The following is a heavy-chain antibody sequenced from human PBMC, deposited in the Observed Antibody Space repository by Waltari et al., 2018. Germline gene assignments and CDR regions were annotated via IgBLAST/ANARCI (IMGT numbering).Heavy chain of an antibody. CDR1: GGTFTTYT. D-gene: IGHD1-1*01. J-gene: IGHJ4*02. CDR2: IIPFLGIA. Sequence: HVQLEQSGAEVKKPGSSVKVSCKASGGTFTTYTVTWVRQALGQGLEWMGSIIPFLGIAKYAQSLQARLTITVDQSTNTGYMELNNLRPEDTGVYYCARSGEMKGTVDYWGQGTLVTVSS. CDR3: ARSGEMKGTVDY. V-gene: IGHV1-69*02.